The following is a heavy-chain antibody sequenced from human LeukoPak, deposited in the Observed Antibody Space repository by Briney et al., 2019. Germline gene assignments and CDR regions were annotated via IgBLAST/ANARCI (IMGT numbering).Heavy chain of an antibody. CDR3: ATADILTGYYPGDWFDP. V-gene: IGHV4-34*01. CDR2: MNNSGST. J-gene: IGHJ5*02. CDR1: GGSLSGYY. Sequence: SETLSLTCAVYGGSLSGYYWSWIRQPPGKGREWIGEMNNSGSTNYNPSLTPRVTISVDTSKNQFSLKLSSVTAADTAVYYCATADILTGYYPGDWFDPWGQGTLVTVSS. D-gene: IGHD3-9*01.